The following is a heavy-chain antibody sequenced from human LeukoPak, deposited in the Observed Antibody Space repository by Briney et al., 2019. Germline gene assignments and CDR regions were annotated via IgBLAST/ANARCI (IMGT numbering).Heavy chain of an antibody. D-gene: IGHD3-10*01. CDR2: ISSSSYI. J-gene: IGHJ4*02. Sequence: PGGSLRLSCAASGFTFSSYSMNWVRQAPGKGLEWVSSISSSSYIYYADSVKGRFTISRDNAKNSLYLQMNSLRAEDTAVYYCAKRGAYYYGSGSYYTPFDYWGQGTLVTVSS. CDR1: GFTFSSYS. V-gene: IGHV3-21*04. CDR3: AKRGAYYYGSGSYYTPFDY.